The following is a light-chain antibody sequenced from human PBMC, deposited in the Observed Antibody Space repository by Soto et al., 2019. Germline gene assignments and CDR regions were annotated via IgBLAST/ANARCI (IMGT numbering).Light chain of an antibody. Sequence: ESVMTQSPLSLSVTPGETASISCRSSQSLLHSNGYNYLDWYLQKPGQSPHLMIYLGSFRAAGVPDRCSGSGSGTDFTLKISRVEAADVGVYYCMQALQTPSFGGGTKVEIK. J-gene: IGKJ4*01. CDR2: LGS. CDR1: QSLLHSNGYNY. V-gene: IGKV2-28*01. CDR3: MQALQTPS.